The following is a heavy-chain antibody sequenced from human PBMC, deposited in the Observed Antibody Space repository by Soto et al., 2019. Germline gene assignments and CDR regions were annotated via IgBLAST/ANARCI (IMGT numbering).Heavy chain of an antibody. CDR2: TSYSGTT. D-gene: IGHD1-7*01. Sequence: SETLSLTCTVSGGSMISGIYYWSWIRQPPGKGLECIGFTSYSGTTYYNTSLWSRVSMSVDTSKNQFSLHVNSVTAADTAVYNCAKMGTRVTGLYYFHHWGQETLFTVSS. V-gene: IGHV4-30-4*01. CDR1: GGSMISGIYY. CDR3: AKMGTRVTGLYYFHH. J-gene: IGHJ4*02.